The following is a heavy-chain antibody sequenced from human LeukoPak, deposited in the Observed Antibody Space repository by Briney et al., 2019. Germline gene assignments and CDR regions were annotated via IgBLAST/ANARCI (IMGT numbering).Heavy chain of an antibody. J-gene: IGHJ5*02. CDR2: IYTSGST. CDR1: GGSISSGSYY. Sequence: SQTLSLTCTVSGGSISSGSYYWSWIRQPAGKGLEWIGRIYTSGSTNYSPSLKSRVTISVDTSKNQFSLKLSSVTAADTAVYYCARGLYGSGSYYNWFDPWGQGTLVTVSS. V-gene: IGHV4-61*02. D-gene: IGHD3-10*01. CDR3: ARGLYGSGSYYNWFDP.